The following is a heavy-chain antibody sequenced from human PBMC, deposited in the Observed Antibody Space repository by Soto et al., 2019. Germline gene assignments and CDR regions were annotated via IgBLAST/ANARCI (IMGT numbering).Heavy chain of an antibody. Sequence: GGSLRLSCAASGFTFSSYAMSWVRQAPGKGLEWVAVISYDGSNKYYADSVNGRFTISRDNSKNTLYLQMNSLRAEDTAVYYCARDLLKLGGSSYVWGQGTTVTVSS. J-gene: IGHJ6*02. CDR1: GFTFSSYA. CDR2: ISYDGSNK. CDR3: ARDLLKLGGSSYV. V-gene: IGHV3-30-3*01. D-gene: IGHD6-13*01.